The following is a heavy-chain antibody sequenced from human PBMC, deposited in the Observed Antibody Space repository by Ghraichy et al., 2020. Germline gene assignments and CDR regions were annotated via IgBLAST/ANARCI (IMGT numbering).Heavy chain of an antibody. Sequence: GGSLRLSCAASGFTFSSYAMSWVRQAPGKGLEWVSAISGSGGSTYYADSVKGRFTISRDNTKNTLYLQMNSLRAEDTAVYYCAKAPDIVVVVAATRPDYWGQGTLVTVSS. V-gene: IGHV3-23*01. CDR3: AKAPDIVVVVAATRPDY. D-gene: IGHD2-15*01. CDR1: GFTFSSYA. J-gene: IGHJ4*02. CDR2: ISGSGGST.